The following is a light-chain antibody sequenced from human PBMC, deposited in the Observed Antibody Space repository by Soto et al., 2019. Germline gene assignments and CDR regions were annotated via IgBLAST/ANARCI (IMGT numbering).Light chain of an antibody. J-gene: IGLJ1*01. V-gene: IGLV2-14*01. CDR2: EVS. CDR3: SSYTSSSLYV. CDR1: SSDVGGYNY. Sequence: QSLLAHPASLSGSPGQSITISCTGTSSDVGGYNYVSWYQQHPGKAPKLMIYEVSNRPSGVSNRFSGSKSGNTASLTISGLQAEDEADYYCSSYTSSSLYVFGTGTKVTV.